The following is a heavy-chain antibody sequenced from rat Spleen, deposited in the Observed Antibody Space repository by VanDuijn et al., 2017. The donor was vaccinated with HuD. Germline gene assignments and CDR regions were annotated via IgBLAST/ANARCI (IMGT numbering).Heavy chain of an antibody. CDR3: TLGVR. CDR1: GFTFSNYY. CDR2: ISNDGSNT. J-gene: IGHJ2*01. D-gene: IGHD4-3*01. Sequence: EVQLAESGGGLVQPGRSLKLSCAASGFTFSNYYMAWVRQAPTKGLEWVAYISNDGSNTYYRDSVKGRFTISRDNAKSTLYLQMDSLRSEDTATYYCTLGVRWGQGVMVTVSS. V-gene: IGHV5-27*01.